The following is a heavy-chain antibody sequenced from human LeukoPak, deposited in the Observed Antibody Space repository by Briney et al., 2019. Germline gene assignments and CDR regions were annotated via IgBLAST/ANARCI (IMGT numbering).Heavy chain of an antibody. V-gene: IGHV1-2*02. CDR3: ASRGGLGQFYAFDI. D-gene: IGHD3-16*01. CDR1: LYTLTGYY. CDR2: INPNSGGT. J-gene: IGHJ3*02. Sequence: GSVKVSCKASLYTLTGYYMHEVGQAPGQGLERMGWINPNSGGTNYAQNFQGRVPMTKDPSISTAYMALSLLGCRDTAVYYCASRGGLGQFYAFDIWGQGTMATVSS.